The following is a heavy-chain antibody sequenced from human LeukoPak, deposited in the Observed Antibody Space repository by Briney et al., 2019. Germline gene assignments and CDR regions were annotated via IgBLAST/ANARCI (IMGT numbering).Heavy chain of an antibody. CDR2: IHSGGST. CDR1: VFTFSSYA. CDR3: GRVGLGTYYYGSRNDGMDV. V-gene: IGHV3-66*01. J-gene: IGHJ6*02. D-gene: IGHD3-10*01. Sequence: GGSLSLSCAVSVFTFSSYAMSGVREAPGGGREWVSVIHSGGSTYYADSVEGRVTISRENSKNTVSLAMNSLRAGGTAVYYCGRVGLGTYYYGSRNDGMDVWGRRTTLTVSS.